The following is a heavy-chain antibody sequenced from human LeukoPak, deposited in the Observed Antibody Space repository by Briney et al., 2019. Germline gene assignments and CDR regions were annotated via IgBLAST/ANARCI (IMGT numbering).Heavy chain of an antibody. CDR3: ARLGYCSGGSCLDYFDY. D-gene: IGHD2-15*01. V-gene: IGHV4-39*01. J-gene: IGHJ4*02. Sequence: SETLSLTCTVSGGSISSSSYYWGWIRQPPGKGLEWIGSIYYSGSTYYNPSLKSRVTISVDTSKNQFSLKLSSVTAADTAVYYCARLGYCSGGSCLDYFDYWGQGTLVTVSS. CDR2: IYYSGST. CDR1: GGSISSSSYY.